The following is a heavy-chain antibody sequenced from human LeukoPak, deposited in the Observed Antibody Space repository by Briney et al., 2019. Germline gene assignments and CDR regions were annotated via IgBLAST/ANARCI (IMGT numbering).Heavy chain of an antibody. J-gene: IGHJ1*01. CDR3: AAASGYSFFEH. Sequence: PGMSLRLSCAASGFAFSSYGMHWVRQAPGKGLEWVSIIWYDGTNKYYGDFVEGRFTISRDDSKNTVYLHMNSLRVEDSFVYYCAAASGYSFFEHWGQGTLVIVSS. CDR2: IWYDGTNK. V-gene: IGHV3-33*03. CDR1: GFAFSSYG. D-gene: IGHD6-13*01.